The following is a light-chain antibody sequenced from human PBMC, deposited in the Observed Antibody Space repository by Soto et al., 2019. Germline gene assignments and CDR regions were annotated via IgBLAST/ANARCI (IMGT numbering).Light chain of an antibody. V-gene: IGKV3-15*01. CDR3: QQYDNWPPFT. CDR1: HSVSSN. CDR2: DAS. J-gene: IGKJ2*01. Sequence: EVVMTQSPATLSVSPGESATLSCRASHSVSSNLAWYQHKPGQAPRLLIYDASTRAHALPARFIASGSGTEFTLTISSLQSEDFAVYYCQQYDNWPPFTFGQGTKLEIK.